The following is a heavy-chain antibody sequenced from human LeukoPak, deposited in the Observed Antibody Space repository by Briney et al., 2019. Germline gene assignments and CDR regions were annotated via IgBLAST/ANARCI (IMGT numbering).Heavy chain of an antibody. Sequence: PSETLSLTCTDSGYSISSGYYWAWIRQPPGRGLEWIGSIYFTGNTYYNSSLQSRVIISVDTSNNQFSLQLDSVTAADTAVYYCARDGLDYGDYGGGYWGQGTLVTVSS. J-gene: IGHJ4*02. CDR3: ARDGLDYGDYGGGY. CDR2: IYFTGNT. V-gene: IGHV4-38-2*02. CDR1: GYSISSGYY. D-gene: IGHD4-17*01.